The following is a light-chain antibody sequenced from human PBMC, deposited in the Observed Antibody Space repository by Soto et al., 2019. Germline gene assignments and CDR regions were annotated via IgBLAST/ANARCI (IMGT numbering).Light chain of an antibody. Sequence: EVVLTQSPGTLSLSPGETVTLSCRASQTVTNDYVAWYQQKDGQAPRLLMYDASTRATGVPDRFSGSGSGPEYTLTITRLEPEDFAVYSCQQYGFSPISFGQGTRLELK. J-gene: IGKJ5*01. CDR2: DAS. CDR3: QQYGFSPIS. V-gene: IGKV3-20*01. CDR1: QTVTNDY.